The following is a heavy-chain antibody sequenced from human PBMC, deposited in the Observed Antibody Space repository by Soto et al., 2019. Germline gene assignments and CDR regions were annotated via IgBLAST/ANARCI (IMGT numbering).Heavy chain of an antibody. CDR1: GYSFTRYW. CDR2: IDPSDSYT. V-gene: IGHV5-10-1*01. J-gene: IGHJ4*02. D-gene: IGHD6-13*01. CDR3: EKGYSSSSEYFDY. Sequence: GESLKISCKGSGYSFTRYWISWVRQMPGKGLEWMGRIDPSDSYTNYSPSFQGHVTISADKSISTAYLQWSSLKASDTAMYYCEKGYSSSSEYFDYWGQGSLATVSS.